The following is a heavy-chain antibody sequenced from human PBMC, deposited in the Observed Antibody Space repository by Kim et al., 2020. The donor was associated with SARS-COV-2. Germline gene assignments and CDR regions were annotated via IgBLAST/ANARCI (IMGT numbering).Heavy chain of an antibody. V-gene: IGHV3-30*18. CDR2: ISYDGSNK. J-gene: IGHJ4*02. D-gene: IGHD3-22*01. Sequence: GGSLRLSCAASGFTFSSYGMHWVRQAPGKGLEWVAVISYDGSNKYYADSVKGRFTISRDNSKNTLYLQMNSLRAEDTAVYYCAKVLKYYDSSGRLDYWGQGTLVTVSS. CDR1: GFTFSSYG. CDR3: AKVLKYYDSSGRLDY.